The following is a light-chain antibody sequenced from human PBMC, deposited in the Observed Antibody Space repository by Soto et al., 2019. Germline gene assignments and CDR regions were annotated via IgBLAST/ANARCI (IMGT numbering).Light chain of an antibody. CDR1: QSVRTY. Sequence: VMTQSPSTLSVSPGERATLSSRASQSVRTYLALYQQKHGQTPRILIYDASNRANSIPARFSGSRCGTNFSPTISSLEHEDFAVYYCQQRNNWHPLTFGQGTQLEIK. CDR2: DAS. J-gene: IGKJ5*01. CDR3: QQRNNWHPLT. V-gene: IGKV3-11*01.